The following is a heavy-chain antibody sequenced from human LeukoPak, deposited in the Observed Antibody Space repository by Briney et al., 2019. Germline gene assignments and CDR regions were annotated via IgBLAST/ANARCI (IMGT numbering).Heavy chain of an antibody. CDR2: IIPIYPTT. CDR1: GGTFNSFA. CDR3: ARASFPFLEWTTSIPFDV. V-gene: IGHV1-69*13. J-gene: IGHJ3*01. D-gene: IGHD3-3*01. Sequence: ASVKVSCEASGGTFNSFALSWVRQAPGQRLEWMGGIIPIYPTTDYAQRFQGRVTISADESKGTVSLELSNLRSEDTAVYYCARASFPFLEWTTSIPFDVWGQGTVVIVSS.